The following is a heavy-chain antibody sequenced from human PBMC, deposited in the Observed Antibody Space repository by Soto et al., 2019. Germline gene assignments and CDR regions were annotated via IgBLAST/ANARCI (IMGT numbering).Heavy chain of an antibody. CDR1: GGSISSYY. CDR2: IYYSGST. Sequence: QVQLQESGPGLVKPSETLSLTCTVSGGSISSYYWSWIRQPPGKGLEWIGYIYYSGSTNYNPSLXGGVXLXVDTSKNQFSLKLSSVTAADTAVYYCARVWGYYFDYWGQGTLVTVSS. CDR3: ARVWGYYFDY. D-gene: IGHD3-10*01. J-gene: IGHJ4*02. V-gene: IGHV4-59*01.